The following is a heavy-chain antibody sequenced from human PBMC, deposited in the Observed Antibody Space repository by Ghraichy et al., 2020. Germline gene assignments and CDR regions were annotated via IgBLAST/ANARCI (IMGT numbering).Heavy chain of an antibody. CDR2: ITTKSGNT. J-gene: IGHJ5*02. CDR3: ARGINWFDP. V-gene: IGHV1-18*01. CDR1: GYTFISYG. Sequence: ASVKVSCKASGYTFISYGITWVRQAPGQGLEWMGWITTKSGNTQYGWKFQGRVTMTTDTSTSTAYMELRSLRSDDTADYYCARGINWFDPWGQGTLVTVSS.